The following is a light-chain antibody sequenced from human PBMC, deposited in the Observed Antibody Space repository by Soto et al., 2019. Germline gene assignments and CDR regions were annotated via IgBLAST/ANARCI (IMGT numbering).Light chain of an antibody. J-gene: IGLJ2*01. CDR3: QSYDSSLSAWV. CDR1: SSTIGAGYD. CDR2: GYN. Sequence: QSVLTQPPSVSGAPGQRVTISCTGSSSTIGAGYDVHWYQQLPGTAPKLLVYGYNNRPSGVPDRFSVSKSGTSASLTITGLQTEDEADYYCQSYDSSLSAWVFGGGTQLTVL. V-gene: IGLV1-40*01.